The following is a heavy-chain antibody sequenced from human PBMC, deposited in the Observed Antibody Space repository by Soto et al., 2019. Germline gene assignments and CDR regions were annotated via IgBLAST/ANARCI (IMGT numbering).Heavy chain of an antibody. Sequence: QMQLVESGGGVVQPGGSLRLSCAASGFTFNYYPMHWVRQAPGKGLEWVAVVSFDGSNKYYADSVKGRFTIPKDNSKNTLYLQMNSLSREDTAVYYCARLPGPLVAVLYICALDGREAMSDVDVWGQGTTVTVSS. J-gene: IGHJ6*02. CDR2: VSFDGSNK. CDR1: GFTFNYYP. D-gene: IGHD6-19*01. V-gene: IGHV3-30-3*01. CDR3: ARLPGPLVAVLYICALDGREAMSDVDV.